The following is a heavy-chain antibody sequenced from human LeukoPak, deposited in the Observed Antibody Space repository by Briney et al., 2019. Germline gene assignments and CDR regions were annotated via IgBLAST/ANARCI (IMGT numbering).Heavy chain of an antibody. CDR2: INHSGST. J-gene: IGHJ4*02. CDR1: GGSFSGYY. V-gene: IGHV4-34*01. CDR3: AREPGSEFDY. Sequence: SETLSLTCAVYGGSFSGYYWSWIRQPPGKGLEWIGEINHSGSTNYNPSLKSRVTISVDTSKNQFSLKLSSVTAADTAVYYCAREPGSEFDYWGQGTLVTVSS.